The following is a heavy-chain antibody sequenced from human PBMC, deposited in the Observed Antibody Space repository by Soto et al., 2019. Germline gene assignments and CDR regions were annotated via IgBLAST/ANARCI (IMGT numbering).Heavy chain of an antibody. CDR1: GFTFRNFA. J-gene: IGHJ4*02. CDR3: ANAFPPFVVVTDSDY. CDR2: LSYDGTNK. Sequence: QVQLVESGGGVVQPGRSLRLSCAASGFTFRNFAMHWVRQAPGKGLEWVAVLSYDGTNKYYADSVKGRFTISRDNSKNTRYLQINSLRADDTAVYYCANAFPPFVVVTDSDYWGQGTLVTVAS. D-gene: IGHD2-21*02. V-gene: IGHV3-30*18.